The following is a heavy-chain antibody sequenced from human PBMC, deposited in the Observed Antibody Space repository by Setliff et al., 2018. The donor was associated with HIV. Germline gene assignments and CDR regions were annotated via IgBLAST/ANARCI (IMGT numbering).Heavy chain of an antibody. D-gene: IGHD3-22*01. J-gene: IGHJ3*02. Sequence: SVKVSCKASGGTFSSYAISWVRQAPGQGLEWMGGIIPIFGTANYAQKFQGRVSITADESTSTAYMELSSLRSEDTAVYYCARDPGGYDSSGFDAFDIWGQGTMVTVS. V-gene: IGHV1-69*13. CDR1: GGTFSSYA. CDR3: ARDPGGYDSSGFDAFDI. CDR2: IIPIFGTA.